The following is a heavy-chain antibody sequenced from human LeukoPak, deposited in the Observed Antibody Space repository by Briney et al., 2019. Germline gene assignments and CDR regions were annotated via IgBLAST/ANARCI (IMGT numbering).Heavy chain of an antibody. CDR1: GGSISSGSYY. CDR2: IYTSGST. D-gene: IGHD2-15*01. Sequence: KPSETLSLTCTVSGGSISSGSYYWSWIRQPAGKGLEWIGRIYTSGSTNYKPSLKSRITISVDTSKNQFSLKLSSVTAADTAVYYCARDRCPMGGSCWWFDPWGQGTLVTVSS. CDR3: ARDRCPMGGSCWWFDP. V-gene: IGHV4-61*02. J-gene: IGHJ5*02.